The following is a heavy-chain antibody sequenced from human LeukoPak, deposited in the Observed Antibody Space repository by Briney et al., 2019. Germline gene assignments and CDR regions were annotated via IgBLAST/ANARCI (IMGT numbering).Heavy chain of an antibody. CDR3: AKLGIGSSPVDY. CDR2: ISYDGSNK. J-gene: IGHJ4*02. Sequence: GGSLRLSCAASGFTFSSYAMHWVRQAPGKGLEWVAVISYDGSNKYYGDSVKGGFTISRDNSKNTLYLQMNSLRDEDTAVYYCAKLGIGSSPVDYWGQGTLVTVSS. V-gene: IGHV3-30*18. CDR1: GFTFSSYA. D-gene: IGHD5/OR15-5a*01.